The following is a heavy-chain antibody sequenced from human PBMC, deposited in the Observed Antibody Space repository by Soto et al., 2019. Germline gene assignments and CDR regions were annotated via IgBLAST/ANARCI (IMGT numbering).Heavy chain of an antibody. J-gene: IGHJ4*02. Sequence: EVQLLDSGGGLVQPGGSLRLSCTASGLTFTSYVMSWVRQAPGKGLEWVSSISGSGGSTYYADSVKGRFTISRDNSKNTLYLQMNSLRAEDTAVYYCAKETGYYYGSGEDFDYWGQGTLVTVSS. D-gene: IGHD3-10*01. V-gene: IGHV3-23*01. CDR1: GLTFTSYV. CDR2: ISGSGGST. CDR3: AKETGYYYGSGEDFDY.